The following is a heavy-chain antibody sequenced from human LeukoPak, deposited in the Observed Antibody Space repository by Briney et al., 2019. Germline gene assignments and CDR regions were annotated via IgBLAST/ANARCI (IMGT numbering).Heavy chain of an antibody. J-gene: IGHJ4*02. CDR2: IYYSGST. D-gene: IGHD5-18*01. CDR1: GGSISSYY. CDR3: ARRGIYSYGYDY. Sequence: SSETLSLTCTVSGGSISSYYWSWIRQPPGKGLEWIGYIYYSGSTNYNPSLKSRVTISVDTSKNQFSLKLSSVTAADTAVYYCARRGIYSYGYDYWGQGTLVTVSS. V-gene: IGHV4-59*08.